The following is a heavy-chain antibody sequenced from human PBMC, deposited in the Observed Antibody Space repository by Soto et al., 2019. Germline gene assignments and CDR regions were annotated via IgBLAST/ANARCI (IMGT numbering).Heavy chain of an antibody. V-gene: IGHV3-9*01. CDR1: GFTFDDYA. Sequence: SLRLSCAASGFTFDDYAMHWVRQAPGKGLEWVSGISWNSGSIGYADSVKGRFTISRDNAKNSLYLQMNSLRAEDTALYYCAKDSLRWELLYQFDYWGQGTLVTVSS. J-gene: IGHJ4*02. CDR3: AKDSLRWELLYQFDY. CDR2: ISWNSGSI. D-gene: IGHD3-10*01.